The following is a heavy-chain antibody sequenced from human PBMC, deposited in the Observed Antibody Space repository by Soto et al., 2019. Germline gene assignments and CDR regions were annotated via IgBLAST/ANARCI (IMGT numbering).Heavy chain of an antibody. Sequence: GGSLRLSCAASGISFSRKAMHWVRQAPGKGLEWVSIISYDGSNKYYADSVKGRFTIARDNSKNTLYLQMNSLRAEDTAVYYCAKDTQVVAATDYFDYWGQGTLVTVSS. CDR3: AKDTQVVAATDYFDY. CDR1: GISFSRKA. V-gene: IGHV3-30-3*01. J-gene: IGHJ4*02. D-gene: IGHD2-15*01. CDR2: ISYDGSNK.